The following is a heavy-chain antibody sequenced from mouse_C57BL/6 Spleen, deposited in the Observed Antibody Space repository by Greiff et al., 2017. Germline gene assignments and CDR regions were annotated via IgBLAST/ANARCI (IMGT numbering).Heavy chain of an antibody. CDR2: IYPGSGST. Sequence: VQLQQPGAELVKPGASVKMSCKASGYTFTSYWITWVKQRPGQGLEWIGDIYPGSGSTNYNEKFKSKATLTVDTSSSTAYMQLSSLTSEDSAVYYCASCYYAPYYAMDYWGQGTSVTVSS. V-gene: IGHV1-55*01. D-gene: IGHD2-1*01. CDR3: ASCYYAPYYAMDY. J-gene: IGHJ4*01. CDR1: GYTFTSYW.